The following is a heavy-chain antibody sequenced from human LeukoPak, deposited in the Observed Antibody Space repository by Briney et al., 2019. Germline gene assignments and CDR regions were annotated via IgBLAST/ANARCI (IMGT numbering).Heavy chain of an antibody. J-gene: IGHJ4*02. D-gene: IGHD4-17*01. CDR3: AREAYGEAY. V-gene: IGHV1-18*01. CDR1: GYTFTTYG. CDR2: ISPYKGNT. Sequence: ASVKVSCTASGYTFTTYGISWVRQAPGQGLEWMGWISPYKGNTFYAQKLQGRVTMTTDTSTTTAYMELRSLTSDDTAVYYCAREAYGEAYWGQGTLVTVSS.